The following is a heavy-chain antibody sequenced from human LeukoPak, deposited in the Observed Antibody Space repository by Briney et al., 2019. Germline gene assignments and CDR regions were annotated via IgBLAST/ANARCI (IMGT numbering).Heavy chain of an antibody. Sequence: ASVKVSCKASGYTFTNYYMHWVRQAPGQGLEWMGIINPSGGSTTYAQKFQGRVTMTRDTSTSTVYMELSSLRSEDAALYYCARGPGRYYFDYWGQGTLVTVSS. CDR3: ARGPGRYYFDY. CDR2: INPSGGST. J-gene: IGHJ4*02. CDR1: GYTFTNYY. V-gene: IGHV1-46*01.